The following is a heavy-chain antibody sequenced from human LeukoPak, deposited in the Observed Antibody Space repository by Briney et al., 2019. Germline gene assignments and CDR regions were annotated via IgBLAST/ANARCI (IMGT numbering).Heavy chain of an antibody. Sequence: GGSLRLSCAASGFTVSSNYMSWVRQAPGKGLEWVSVIYSGGSTYYADSVKGRFTISRDNSKNTLYLQMNSLRAEDTAVYYCAKETVRGVFDYWGQGTLVTVSS. D-gene: IGHD3-10*01. J-gene: IGHJ4*02. V-gene: IGHV3-53*01. CDR3: AKETVRGVFDY. CDR2: IYSGGST. CDR1: GFTVSSNY.